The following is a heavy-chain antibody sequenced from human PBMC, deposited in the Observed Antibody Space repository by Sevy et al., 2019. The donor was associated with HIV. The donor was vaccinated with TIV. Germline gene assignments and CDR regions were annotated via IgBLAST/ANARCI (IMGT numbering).Heavy chain of an antibody. Sequence: GGSLRLSCAASGFIFRNYSMNWVRQAPGKGLEWVASISGSSTYMNHAGSVKGRFTISRDNAKNSLYLQMNSLRGEDTAIYYCARDVRGSMIRGVIGWFDPWGRGTLVTVPS. V-gene: IGHV3-21*01. J-gene: IGHJ5*02. D-gene: IGHD3-10*01. CDR3: ARDVRGSMIRGVIGWFDP. CDR2: ISGSSTYM. CDR1: GFIFRNYS.